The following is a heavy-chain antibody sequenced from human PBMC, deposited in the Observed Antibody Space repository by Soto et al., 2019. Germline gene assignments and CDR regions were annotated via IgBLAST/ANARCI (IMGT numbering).Heavy chain of an antibody. D-gene: IGHD3-10*01. CDR2: IYYSGST. V-gene: IGHV4-39*01. CDR1: GGSISSSTYY. CDR3: ARQTPFLTGPMYV. J-gene: IGHJ6*02. Sequence: QLQLQESGPGLVKPSETLSLTCTVSGGSISSSTYYWGWIRQPPGKGLEWIGSIYYSGSTYHNPPLKSRVTIFADTSKNQCSLKISSVTAADTAVYYCARQTPFLTGPMYVWGQRTTVTVSS.